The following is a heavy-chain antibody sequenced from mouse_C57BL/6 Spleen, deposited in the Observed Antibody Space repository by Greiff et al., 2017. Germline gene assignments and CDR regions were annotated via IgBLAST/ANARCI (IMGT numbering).Heavy chain of an antibody. CDR1: GYTFTDHT. V-gene: IGHV1-78*01. D-gene: IGHD3-1*01. CDR3: ARSRGLTGGVWFAY. Sequence: QVQLQQSDAELVKPGASVKISCKVSGYTFTDHTIHWVTQRPEQGLEWIGYIYPRDGCPKYNEKFKGEATLPADKSASTAYMQLNMLTSEDSAVYFGARSRGLTGGVWFAYWGQGTLVTVSA. J-gene: IGHJ3*01. CDR2: IYPRDGCP.